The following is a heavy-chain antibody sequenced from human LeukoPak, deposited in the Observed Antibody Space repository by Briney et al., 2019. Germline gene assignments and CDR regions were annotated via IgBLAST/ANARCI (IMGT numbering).Heavy chain of an antibody. J-gene: IGHJ3*02. CDR1: GFTVSSNY. V-gene: IGHV3-53*01. CDR2: LYSGGST. CDR3: ARDCSGGRCHEIGAFDI. Sequence: PGGSLRLSCAASGFTVSSNYRSWVRQAPGKGLGWVSVLYSGGSTYYADSVKGRFTISGDNSKNMLYLQTNSLRAEDTAVYYCARDCSGGRCHEIGAFDIWGQGTMVTVSS. D-gene: IGHD2-15*01.